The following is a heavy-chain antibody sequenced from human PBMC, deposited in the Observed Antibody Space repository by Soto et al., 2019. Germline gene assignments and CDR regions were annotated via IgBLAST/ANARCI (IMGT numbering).Heavy chain of an antibody. CDR2: IYYSGST. CDR3: ARMRNILTGYPGRFDY. Sequence: QVQLQESGPGLVKPSETLSLTCTVSGGSISSYYWSWIRQPPGKGLEWIGYIYYSGSTNYNPSLKSRVTISVDPSKNQFSLKLSSVTAADTAVYYCARMRNILTGYPGRFDYWGQGTLVTVSS. CDR1: GGSISSYY. V-gene: IGHV4-59*01. J-gene: IGHJ4*02. D-gene: IGHD3-9*01.